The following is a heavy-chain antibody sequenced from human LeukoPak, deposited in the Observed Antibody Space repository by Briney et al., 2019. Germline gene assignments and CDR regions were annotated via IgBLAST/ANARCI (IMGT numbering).Heavy chain of an antibody. CDR3: ARWEYYDSSGYYDYYYGMDV. V-gene: IGHV4-59*01. CDR2: IYYSGST. Sequence: SETLSLTCTVSGGSISSYYWSWIRQPPGKGLEWIGYIYYSGSTNYNPSLKSRVTISVDTSKNQFSLKLSSVTAADTAVYYCARWEYYDSSGYYDYYYGMDVWGQGTTVTVSS. J-gene: IGHJ6*02. D-gene: IGHD3-22*01. CDR1: GGSISSYY.